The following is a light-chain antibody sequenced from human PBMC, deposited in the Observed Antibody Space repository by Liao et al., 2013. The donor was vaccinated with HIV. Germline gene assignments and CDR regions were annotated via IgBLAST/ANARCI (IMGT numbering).Light chain of an antibody. CDR3: QVWDSSSYV. J-gene: IGLJ1*01. V-gene: IGLV3-1*01. Sequence: SYELTQPPSVSVSPGQTASITCSGDKLGEKYACWYQQKPGQSPVLVIYQDSKRPSGIPERFSGSNSGNTATLTISRVEAGDEADYYCQVWDSSSYVFGTGTKVTVL. CDR1: KLGEKY. CDR2: QDS.